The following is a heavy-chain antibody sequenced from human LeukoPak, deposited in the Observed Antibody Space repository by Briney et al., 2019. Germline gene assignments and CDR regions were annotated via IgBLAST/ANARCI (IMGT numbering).Heavy chain of an antibody. J-gene: IGHJ4*02. D-gene: IGHD3-22*01. CDR3: AKSHDSSGSDY. CDR1: GFTFSSYV. Sequence: GGSLRLSCAASGFTFSSYVMSWVRQAPGKGLEWVSAISVSCGSTYYADSVKGRFTISRDNSKNTLYMQMNSLRAEDTAVYYCAKSHDSSGSDYWGQGTLVTVSS. CDR2: ISVSCGST. V-gene: IGHV3-23*01.